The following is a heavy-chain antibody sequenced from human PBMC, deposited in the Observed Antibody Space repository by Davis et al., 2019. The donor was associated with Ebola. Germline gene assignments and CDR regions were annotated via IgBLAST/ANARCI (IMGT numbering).Heavy chain of an antibody. CDR2: ISYDGSNK. CDR3: ARGPSTGNSFTY. D-gene: IGHD6-13*01. Sequence: PGGSLRLSCAASGFTFSNYAMHWVRQAPDKGLEWVAVISYDGSNKYDADSVKGRFTISRDNTENTLYLQMNGLRAEDTAVYYCARGPSTGNSFTYWGQGTLVTVSS. CDR1: GFTFSNYA. J-gene: IGHJ4*02. V-gene: IGHV3-30*04.